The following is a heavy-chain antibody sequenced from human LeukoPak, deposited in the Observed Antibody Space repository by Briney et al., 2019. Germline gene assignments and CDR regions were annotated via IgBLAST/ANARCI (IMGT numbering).Heavy chain of an antibody. CDR2: ISGSGGST. V-gene: IGHV3-23*01. CDR3: AKSLPRYYYYGMDV. J-gene: IGHJ6*02. Sequence: PGGSLRLSCAASGFTFSSYAMSWVRQALGKGLEWVSAISGSGGSTYYADSVKGRFTISRDNSKNTLYLQMNSLRAEDTAVYYCAKSLPRYYYYGMDVWGQGTTVTVSS. CDR1: GFTFSSYA.